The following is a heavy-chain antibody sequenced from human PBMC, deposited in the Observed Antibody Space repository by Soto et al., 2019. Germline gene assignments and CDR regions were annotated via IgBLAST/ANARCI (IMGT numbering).Heavy chain of an antibody. CDR3: ARKQCSGITCYLDY. Sequence: AGGSLRLSCAASGFTFSGFGMHWVRQAPGKGLEWMAVIWFDGSNKYYADSVKGRFTISRDNSKNTLYLQMDSLRAEDTAVYYCARKQCSGITCYLDYWGQGTLVTVSS. CDR1: GFTFSGFG. CDR2: IWFDGSNK. D-gene: IGHD2-15*01. V-gene: IGHV3-33*01. J-gene: IGHJ4*02.